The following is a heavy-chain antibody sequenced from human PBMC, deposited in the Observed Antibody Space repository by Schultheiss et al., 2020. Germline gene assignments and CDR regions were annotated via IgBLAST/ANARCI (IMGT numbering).Heavy chain of an antibody. V-gene: IGHV4-4*02. Sequence: SETLSLTCAVSGGSISSSNWWSWVRQPPGKGLEWIGYIYYSGSTNYNPSLKSRVTISVDTSKNQFSLKLSSVTAADTAVYYCARTPTRSIAVAGKPKTDYYYYGMDVWGQGTTVTVSS. CDR1: GGSISSSNW. D-gene: IGHD6-19*01. J-gene: IGHJ6*02. CDR2: IYYSGST. CDR3: ARTPTRSIAVAGKPKTDYYYYGMDV.